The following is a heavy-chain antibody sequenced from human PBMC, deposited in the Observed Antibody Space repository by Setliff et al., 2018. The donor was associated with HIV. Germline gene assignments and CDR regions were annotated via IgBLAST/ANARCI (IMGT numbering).Heavy chain of an antibody. D-gene: IGHD6-19*01. J-gene: IGHJ3*02. CDR2: INTNTGNP. CDR1: GYTFTSYA. CDR3: AREALHAGGWRGAFDI. Sequence: ASVKVSCKASGYTFTSYAMNWVRQAPGQGLEWMGWINTNTGNPTYAQGFTGRFVFSLDTSVSTAYLQISSLKAEDTAVYYSAREALHAGGWRGAFDIWGQGTMVTVS. V-gene: IGHV7-4-1*02.